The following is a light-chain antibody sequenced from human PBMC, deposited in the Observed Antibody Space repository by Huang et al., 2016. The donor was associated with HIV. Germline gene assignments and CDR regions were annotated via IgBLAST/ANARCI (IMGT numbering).Light chain of an antibody. CDR1: PSVSTC. V-gene: IGKV3-11*01. Sequence: DIVLTQSPATLSLSPGERATVSCRASPSVSTCLAWYQHKPGQAPRLLSFDASNRASGVPARFSGTGSGTDFTLTISSLEPSDVAVYYCQQHSYWPITFGRGTRLEI. CDR2: DAS. CDR3: QQHSYWPIT. J-gene: IGKJ5*01.